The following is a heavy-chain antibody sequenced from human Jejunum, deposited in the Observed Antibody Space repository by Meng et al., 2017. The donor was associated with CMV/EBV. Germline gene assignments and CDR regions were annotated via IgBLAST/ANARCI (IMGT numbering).Heavy chain of an antibody. V-gene: IGHV3-30*04. CDR1: GFDFLSTA. CDR2: VSYDGTNT. Sequence: GFDFLSTAMHWVRQAPGKGLAWMAVVSYDGTNTYHADSILGRFTVSRDNNRNTVSLPMKRVTSDDTGLYYCVRSPLSVARDFYFDHWGQGAQVTVSS. J-gene: IGHJ4*02. CDR3: VRSPLSVARDFYFDH. D-gene: IGHD5/OR15-5a*01.